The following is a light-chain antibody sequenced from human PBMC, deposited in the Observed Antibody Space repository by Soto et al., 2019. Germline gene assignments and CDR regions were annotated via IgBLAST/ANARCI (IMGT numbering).Light chain of an antibody. V-gene: IGLV2-8*01. Sequence: QSVLRQPPSASGSPGQSVTISCTGTSSDVGGYNYVSWYQQHPGKAPKLMIYDVSKRPSGVPGLFSGSKSGNTASLTVSGLQTEDDYKNYCSSYAGSNNVVFGGGTQLTVL. CDR3: SSYAGSNNVV. J-gene: IGLJ2*01. CDR2: DVS. CDR1: SSDVGGYNY.